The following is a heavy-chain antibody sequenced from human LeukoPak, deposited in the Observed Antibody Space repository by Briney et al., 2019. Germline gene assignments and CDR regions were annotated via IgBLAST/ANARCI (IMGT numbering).Heavy chain of an antibody. Sequence: SQTLSLTCTVSGGSISSGSYYWSWIRQPAGKGLEWIGRIYTSGSTNYNPSLKSRVTISVDTSKNQSSLKLSSVTAADTAVYYCARAVYGDGDFDYWGQGTLVTVSS. CDR3: ARAVYGDGDFDY. D-gene: IGHD4-17*01. V-gene: IGHV4-61*02. CDR1: GGSISSGSYY. J-gene: IGHJ4*02. CDR2: IYTSGST.